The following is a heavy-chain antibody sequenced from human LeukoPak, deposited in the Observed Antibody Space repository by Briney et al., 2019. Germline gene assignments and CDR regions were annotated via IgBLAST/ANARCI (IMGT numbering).Heavy chain of an antibody. CDR1: GFTFSSYG. V-gene: IGHV3-33*01. Sequence: GGSLRLSCAASGFTFSSYGMHWVRQAPGKGLEWVAVIWYDGSNKYYADSVKGRFTISRDNSKNTLYLQMNSLRAEDTAVYYCAGDGLYSSSWYPDYWGQGTLVTVSS. D-gene: IGHD6-13*01. CDR3: AGDGLYSSSWYPDY. J-gene: IGHJ4*02. CDR2: IWYDGSNK.